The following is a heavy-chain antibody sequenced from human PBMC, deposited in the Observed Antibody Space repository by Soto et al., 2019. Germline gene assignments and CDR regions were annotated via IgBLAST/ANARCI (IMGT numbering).Heavy chain of an antibody. CDR3: ARAGTRGSXVPGSSWQKPYYYGMDV. CDR1: GGSTSSYF. CDR2: IYYSDSA. V-gene: IGHV4-59*01. J-gene: IGHJ6*02. Sequence: PSETLSLTCDVSGGSTSSYFWNWIRQPPGKGLEWIAHIYYSDSADYNPSLKSRVSTSVDTSKNQLFLSLTSVTTADTAVYYCARAGTRGSXVPGSSWQKPYYYGMDVWGPGTTVTVSS. D-gene: IGHD6-13*01.